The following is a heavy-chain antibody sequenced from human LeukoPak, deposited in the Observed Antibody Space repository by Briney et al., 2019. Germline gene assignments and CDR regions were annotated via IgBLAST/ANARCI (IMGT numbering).Heavy chain of an antibody. CDR3: ARHALLRGGNSDYNWFDP. Sequence: PSETLSLTCTVSGGSISSSSYYWGWIRQPPGKGLEWIGSIYYSGSTYYNPSLKSRVTISVDTSKNQFSLKLSSVTAADTAVYYCARHALLRGGNSDYNWFDPWGQGTLVTVSS. V-gene: IGHV4-39*01. D-gene: IGHD4-23*01. J-gene: IGHJ5*02. CDR1: GGSISSSSYY. CDR2: IYYSGST.